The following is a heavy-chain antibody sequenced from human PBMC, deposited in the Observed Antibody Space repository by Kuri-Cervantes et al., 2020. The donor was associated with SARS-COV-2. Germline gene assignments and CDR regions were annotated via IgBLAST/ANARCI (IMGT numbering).Heavy chain of an antibody. CDR1: GYTFTSYG. J-gene: IGHJ3*02. D-gene: IGHD3-22*01. V-gene: IGHV1-8*02. CDR2: MNPNSGDT. CDR3: ARAPYNSYDTRGAFDI. Sequence: ASVKVSCKASGYTFTSYGINWVRQASGQGLEWMGWMNPNSGDTSYAQKFQGRVTMTRSTSISTAYMELSSLRSEDTAVYYCARAPYNSYDTRGAFDIWGQGTMVTVSS.